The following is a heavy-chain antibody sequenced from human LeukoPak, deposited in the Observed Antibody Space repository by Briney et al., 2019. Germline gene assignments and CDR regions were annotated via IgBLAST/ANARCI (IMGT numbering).Heavy chain of an antibody. Sequence: SETLSLTCAVYGGSFSGYYWSWIRQPPGKGLEWIGEINHSGSTNYNPSLKSRVTISVDTSKNRFSLKLSSVTAADTAVYYCARGASPIPPRESSWYSSSWFSLIFDYWGQGTLVTVSS. CDR1: GGSFSGYY. J-gene: IGHJ4*02. V-gene: IGHV4-34*01. CDR2: INHSGST. CDR3: ARGASPIPPRESSWYSSSWFSLIFDY. D-gene: IGHD6-13*01.